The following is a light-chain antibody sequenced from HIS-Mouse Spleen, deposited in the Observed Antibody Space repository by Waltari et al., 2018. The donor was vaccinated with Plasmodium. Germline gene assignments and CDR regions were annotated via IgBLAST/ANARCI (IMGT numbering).Light chain of an antibody. Sequence: QSALTQPASVSGSPGQSITISCTGTSSDVGGYNYVSWYQQHPGKAPKLMIYDGSNRPSGVSNRCSGSKSGNTASLTISGLQAEDEADYYCSSYTSSSTRVFGGGTKLTVL. J-gene: IGLJ3*02. V-gene: IGLV2-14*03. CDR1: SSDVGGYNY. CDR3: SSYTSSSTRV. CDR2: DGS.